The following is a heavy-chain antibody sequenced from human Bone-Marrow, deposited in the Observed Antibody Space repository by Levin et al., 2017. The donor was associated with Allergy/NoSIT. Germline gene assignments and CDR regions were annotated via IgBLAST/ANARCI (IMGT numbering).Heavy chain of an antibody. Sequence: SLKISCAASGFTFDDYAMHWVRQAPGKGLEWVSGISWNSGSIGYADSVKGRFTISRDNAKNSLYLQMNSLRAEDTALYYCAKAQRTTVTYGLLLRYYYGMDVWGQGTTVTVSS. J-gene: IGHJ6*02. CDR1: GFTFDDYA. CDR3: AKAQRTTVTYGLLLRYYYGMDV. D-gene: IGHD4-11*01. V-gene: IGHV3-9*01. CDR2: ISWNSGSI.